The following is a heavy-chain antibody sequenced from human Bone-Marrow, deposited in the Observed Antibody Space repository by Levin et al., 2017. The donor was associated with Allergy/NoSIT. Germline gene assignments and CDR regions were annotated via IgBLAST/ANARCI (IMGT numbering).Heavy chain of an antibody. CDR1: GGSISSYY. CDR3: ARATIPDEYFDL. V-gene: IGHV4-59*08. Sequence: SETLSLTCTVSGGSISSYYWSWIRQPPGKGLEWIGYIYYSGSTNYNPSLKSRVTISVDTSKNQFSLKLSSVTAADTAVYYCARATIPDEYFDLWGRGTLVTVSS. J-gene: IGHJ2*01. CDR2: IYYSGST. D-gene: IGHD5-24*01.